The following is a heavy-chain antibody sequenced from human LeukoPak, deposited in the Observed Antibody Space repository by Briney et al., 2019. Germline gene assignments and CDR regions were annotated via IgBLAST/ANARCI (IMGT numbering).Heavy chain of an antibody. V-gene: IGHV1-2*02. CDR1: GFTFTAYY. D-gene: IGHD2/OR15-2a*01. CDR2: INPNSGGT. Sequence: ASVKVSCKASGFTFTAYYMHWVRQAPGQGLEWMGWINPNSGGTNYAQKFQGRVTMTRDTSISTAYMELSRLRSDDTAVYYCARDLSSTIGWFDPWGQGTLVTVSS. J-gene: IGHJ5*02. CDR3: ARDLSSTIGWFDP.